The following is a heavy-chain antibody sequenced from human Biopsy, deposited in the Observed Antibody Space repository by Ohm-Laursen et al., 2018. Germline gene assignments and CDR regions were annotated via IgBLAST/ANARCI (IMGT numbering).Heavy chain of an antibody. CDR1: GFTFSSYL. D-gene: IGHD2-8*01. CDR3: GNCDNGGFFLRH. J-gene: IGHJ4*02. Sequence: SLRLSCSASGFTFSSYLMTWARQAPGKGLEWVANIDQDGSEKNYIDSVKGRFTISRDNGKNSLYLQMNSLRAEDTAVYYCGNCDNGGFFLRHWGQGTLVTVSS. V-gene: IGHV3-7*01. CDR2: IDQDGSEK.